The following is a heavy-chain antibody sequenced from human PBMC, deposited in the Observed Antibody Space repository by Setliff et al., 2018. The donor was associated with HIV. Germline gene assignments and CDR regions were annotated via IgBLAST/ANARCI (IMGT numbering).Heavy chain of an antibody. Sequence: RASVKVSCKASGYSFTSYGISWVRQAPGQGLEWMGWANNGDTTYVERVQGRITMTTDTSTSTAYMELRGLRSDDTAVYYCARRLRGNGMDVWGQGTTVTVSS. J-gene: IGHJ6*02. CDR2: ANNGDT. CDR1: GYSFTSYG. CDR3: ARRLRGNGMDV. D-gene: IGHD3-10*01. V-gene: IGHV1-18*01.